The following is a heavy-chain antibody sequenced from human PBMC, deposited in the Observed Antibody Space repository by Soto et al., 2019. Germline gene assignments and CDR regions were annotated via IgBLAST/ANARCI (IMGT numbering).Heavy chain of an antibody. V-gene: IGHV3-23*01. J-gene: IGHJ5*02. CDR3: ATPEAPYGEDNWFDP. Sequence: PGGSLRLSCAASGFTFSSYAMSWVRQAPGKGLEWVSAISGSGGSTYYADSVKGRFTISRDNSKNTLYLQMNSLRAEDTAVYYCATPEAPYGEDNWFDPWGQGTLVTVSS. CDR2: ISGSGGST. D-gene: IGHD4-17*01. CDR1: GFTFSSYA.